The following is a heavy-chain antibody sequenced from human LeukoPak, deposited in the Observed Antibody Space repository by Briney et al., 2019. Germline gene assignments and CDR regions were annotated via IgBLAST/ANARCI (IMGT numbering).Heavy chain of an antibody. Sequence: GGSLRLSCAASGFIFSSYAMSWVRQAPGKGLEWVSAISGSGGSTYYADSVKGRFTISRDNSKNTLYLQMNSLRAEDTAVYYCAKAGRRLAAAGTPMQSYWGQGTLVTVSS. D-gene: IGHD6-13*01. CDR3: AKAGRRLAAAGTPMQSY. V-gene: IGHV3-23*01. CDR2: ISGSGGST. J-gene: IGHJ4*02. CDR1: GFIFSSYA.